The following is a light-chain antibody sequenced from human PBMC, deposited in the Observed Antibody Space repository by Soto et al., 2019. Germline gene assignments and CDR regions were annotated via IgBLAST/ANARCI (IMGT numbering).Light chain of an antibody. Sequence: QSALTQPASVSGSPGQSITNSCTGTSSDVGAYNYVSWYQQHPGQAPKLMIYDVSNRPSGVSNRFSGSKSGNTASLTISGLQAEDEADYYCRSYTSSSILNVFGTGTKVTVL. J-gene: IGLJ1*01. CDR2: DVS. CDR1: SSDVGAYNY. V-gene: IGLV2-14*01. CDR3: RSYTSSSILNV.